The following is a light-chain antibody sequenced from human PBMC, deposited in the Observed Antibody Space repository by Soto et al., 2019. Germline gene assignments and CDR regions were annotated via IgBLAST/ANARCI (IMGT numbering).Light chain of an antibody. CDR2: LKSDGSH. CDR1: SGHSSYA. Sequence: QSVLTQSPSASASLGASVKLTCTLSSGHSSYAIAWHQQQPEKGPRYLMKLKSDGSHNKGDGIPDRFSGSSSGAERYLTISSLQSEDEADYYCQTWGTGIQVFGGGTKLTVL. V-gene: IGLV4-69*01. CDR3: QTWGTGIQV. J-gene: IGLJ2*01.